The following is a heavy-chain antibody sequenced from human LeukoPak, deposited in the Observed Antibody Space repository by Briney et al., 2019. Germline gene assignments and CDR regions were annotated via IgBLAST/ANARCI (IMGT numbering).Heavy chain of an antibody. CDR2: IYYSGST. CDR3: ARILGLWFGERRNWFDP. Sequence: SQTLSLTCTVSGGSISSGGYYWSWIRQHPGKGLEWIGYIYYSGSTYYNPSLKSRVTISVDTSKNQFSLKLSSVTAADTAVYYCARILGLWFGERRNWFDPWGQGTLVTVSS. V-gene: IGHV4-31*03. CDR1: GGSISSGGYY. D-gene: IGHD3-10*01. J-gene: IGHJ5*02.